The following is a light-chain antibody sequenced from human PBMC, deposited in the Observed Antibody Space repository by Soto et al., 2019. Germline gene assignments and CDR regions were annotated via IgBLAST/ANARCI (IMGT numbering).Light chain of an antibody. CDR2: VVS. J-gene: IGLJ1*01. CDR3: SSYTSSSTPYV. CDR1: SSDVGGYNY. V-gene: IGLV2-14*01. Sequence: QAVVTQPASVSGSPGQSITISCTGTSSDVGGYNYVSWYQQHPGKAPKLMIYVVSNRPSGVSNRFSGSKSGNTASLTISGLQAEDEADYYCSSYTSSSTPYVFGTGTKLTVL.